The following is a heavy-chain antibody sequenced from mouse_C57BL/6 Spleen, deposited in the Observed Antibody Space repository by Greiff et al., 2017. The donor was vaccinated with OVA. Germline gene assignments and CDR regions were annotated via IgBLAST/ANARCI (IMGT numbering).Heavy chain of an antibody. V-gene: IGHV2-2*01. CDR2: IWSGGST. D-gene: IGHD1-1*01. Sequence: VKLVESGPGLVQPSQSLSITCTVSGFSLTSYGVHWVRQSPGKGLEWLGVIWSGGSTDYNAAFISRLSISKDNSKSQVFFKMNSLQADDTAIYYCARQGYGSSYGWYFDVWGTGTTVTVSS. J-gene: IGHJ1*03. CDR1: GFSLTSYG. CDR3: ARQGYGSSYGWYFDV.